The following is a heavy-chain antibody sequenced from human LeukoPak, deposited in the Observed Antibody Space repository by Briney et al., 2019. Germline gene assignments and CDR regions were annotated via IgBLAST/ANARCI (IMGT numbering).Heavy chain of an antibody. V-gene: IGHV3-53*01. Sequence: GGSLRLSYAASGFTVSTNYMTWVRQTPGKRLEWLSVLYSDGTTYYLDSVKGRFTISRDDSMNTLYLQMNSLRAEDTAVYYCAKVGGHSWYYDDWGQGTLVTVSS. J-gene: IGHJ1*01. CDR3: AKVGGHSWYYDD. D-gene: IGHD3-16*01. CDR1: GFTVSTNY. CDR2: LYSDGTT.